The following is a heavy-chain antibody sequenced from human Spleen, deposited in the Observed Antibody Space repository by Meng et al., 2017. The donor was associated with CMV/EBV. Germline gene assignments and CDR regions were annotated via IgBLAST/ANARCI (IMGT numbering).Heavy chain of an antibody. D-gene: IGHD6-19*01. CDR2: INIDGTIT. CDR3: YSGYSSTWYVH. J-gene: IGHJ5*02. V-gene: IGHV3-74*01. CDR1: GFTFSSYW. Sequence: GGSLRLSCAASGFTFSSYWMHWVRQAPGKGLEWVSQINIDGTITRYADSLRGRFTISRDNAKNTLYLQMNSLRPEDTAVYYCYSGYSSTWYVHWGQGTLVTVSS.